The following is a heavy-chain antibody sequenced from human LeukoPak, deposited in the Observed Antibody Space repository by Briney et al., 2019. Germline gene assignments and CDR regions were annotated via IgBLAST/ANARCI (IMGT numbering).Heavy chain of an antibody. CDR2: INSDGRST. CDR3: VKDDRRYGDYGYFDY. D-gene: IGHD4-17*01. CDR1: GFPFSRYC. Sequence: GGSLRLSCAACGFPFSRYCVHWVRQARGKGLVWVSRINSDGRSTSYADSVKGRFTISRDNAKNTLYLQMNSLRAEDTAVYYCVKDDRRYGDYGYFDYWGQGALVTVSS. J-gene: IGHJ4*02. V-gene: IGHV3-74*01.